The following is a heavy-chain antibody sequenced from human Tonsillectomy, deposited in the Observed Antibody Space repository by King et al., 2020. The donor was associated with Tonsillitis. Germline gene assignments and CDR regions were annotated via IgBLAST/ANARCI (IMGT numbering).Heavy chain of an antibody. CDR1: GFSFGEYA. J-gene: IGHJ3*02. CDR3: TRGYFSGRNCYVDSFDI. Sequence: VQLVESGGGLVQPGRSLRLSCTASGFSFGEYAMSWVRQAPGKGPEWVGFIRSNTYGGTGEYVASVKGRFTISRDESKRIAYLQMNSQKTEDTVVYYCTRGYFSGRNCYVDSFDIWGQGTMVTVSS. V-gene: IGHV3-49*04. CDR2: IRSNTYGGTG. D-gene: IGHD2-15*01.